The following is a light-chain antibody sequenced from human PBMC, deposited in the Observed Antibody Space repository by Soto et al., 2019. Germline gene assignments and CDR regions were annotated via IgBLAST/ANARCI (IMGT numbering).Light chain of an antibody. CDR2: ASS. J-gene: IGKJ5*01. CDR1: QGISSY. CDR3: QQLHTFPIT. Sequence: DIQLTQSPSFLSASVGDRVTITCRASQGISSYLAWYQQTPGKAPKLLIYASSTLQSGVPSRFSGSGSRTEFTLTISNLQPEDFATYFRQQLHTFPITFGQGTRLEIK. V-gene: IGKV1-9*01.